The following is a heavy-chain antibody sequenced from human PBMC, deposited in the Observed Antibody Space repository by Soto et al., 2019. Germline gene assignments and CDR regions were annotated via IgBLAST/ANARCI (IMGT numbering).Heavy chain of an antibody. J-gene: IGHJ2*01. CDR1: GITFSTYA. D-gene: IGHD1-26*01. Sequence: ASVKVSCKASGITFSTYAIHWVRQAPGQRLEWMGWINAGNGNTRYSQKFQGRVTLTRDTSASTAYMDLSSLRSEDTAVYYCARGGSLYWYFDLWGRGTLVTVSS. CDR2: INAGNGNT. CDR3: ARGGSLYWYFDL. V-gene: IGHV1-3*01.